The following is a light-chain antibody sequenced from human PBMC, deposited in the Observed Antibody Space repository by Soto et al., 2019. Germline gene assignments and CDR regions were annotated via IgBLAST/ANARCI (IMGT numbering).Light chain of an antibody. CDR2: GAS. CDR3: QQYGSLPPT. Sequence: EIVLTQSPGTLSLSPGERATLSCRASQSVSSNYLAWYQRKPGQAPRLLIYGASNRATGLPNRFSGSGSGTDFALTITRLEPEDFVVFYCQQYGSLPPTFGQGTKEEI. CDR1: QSVSSNY. J-gene: IGKJ1*01. V-gene: IGKV3-20*01.